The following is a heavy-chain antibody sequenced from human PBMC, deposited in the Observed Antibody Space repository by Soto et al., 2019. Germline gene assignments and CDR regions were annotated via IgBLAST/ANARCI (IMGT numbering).Heavy chain of an antibody. CDR2: INAGNGNT. CDR1: GYTFTSYA. V-gene: IGHV1-3*01. J-gene: IGHJ5*02. D-gene: IGHD2-21*02. CDR3: ARDGAAYCGGDCRGWFDP. Sequence: QVQLVQSGAEVKKPGASVKVSCKASGYTFTSYAMHWVRQAPGQRLEWMGWINAGNGNTKYSQKFQGRVTITRDTSASTADMELSSLRSEDTAVYYCARDGAAYCGGDCRGWFDPWGQGTLVTVSS.